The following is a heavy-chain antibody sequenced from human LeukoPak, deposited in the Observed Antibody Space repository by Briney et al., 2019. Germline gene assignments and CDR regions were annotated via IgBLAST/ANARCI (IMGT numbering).Heavy chain of an antibody. V-gene: IGHV1-69*13. Sequence: SVKVSCKASGGTFSSYAISWVRQAPGQGLEWMGGIIPIFGTANYAQKFQGRVTITADESTSTAYMELSSLRSEDTAVYYCAREPTVTIYYYYYYMDVWGKGTTVTVSS. CDR2: IIPIFGTA. J-gene: IGHJ6*03. CDR3: AREPTVTIYYYYYYMDV. CDR1: GGTFSSYA. D-gene: IGHD4-11*01.